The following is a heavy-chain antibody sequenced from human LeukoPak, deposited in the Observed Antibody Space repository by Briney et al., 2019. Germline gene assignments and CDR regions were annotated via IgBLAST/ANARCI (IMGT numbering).Heavy chain of an antibody. V-gene: IGHV4-59*01. CDR2: IYYTGST. CDR3: ARVRSGPEDY. D-gene: IGHD3-10*01. Sequence: EWIGYIYYTGSTNYIPSLKSRLTISVDTSKNQFSLKLSSVTAADTAVYYCARVRSGPEDYWGQGTLVTVSS. J-gene: IGHJ4*02.